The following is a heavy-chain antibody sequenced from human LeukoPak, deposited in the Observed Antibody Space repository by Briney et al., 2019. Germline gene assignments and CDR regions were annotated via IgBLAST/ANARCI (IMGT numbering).Heavy chain of an antibody. V-gene: IGHV3-33*01. D-gene: IGHD7-27*01. CDR2: IWYDGSKT. CDR3: GRYNTGGSDY. J-gene: IGHJ4*03. Sequence: RRSLRLSCAASGFIFSSYGMHWVRQAPGKGLEWVVVIWYDGSKTYYTDSVQGRFTVSRDNSKNTLYLQMSSLRDDDTAVYYCGRYNTGGSDYWGQGALVTVSS. CDR1: GFIFSSYG.